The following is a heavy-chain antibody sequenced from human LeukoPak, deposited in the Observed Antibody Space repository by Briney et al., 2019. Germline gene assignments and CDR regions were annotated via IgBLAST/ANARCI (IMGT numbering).Heavy chain of an antibody. J-gene: IGHJ6*02. D-gene: IGHD2-21*02. CDR2: IYYSGST. CDR3: ARDIPLSGDPYYYYGMDV. Sequence: SETLSLTCTVSGGSISSYYWSWIRQPPGKGLEWIGYIYYSGSTNYNPSLKSRVTISVDTSKNQFSLKLSSVTAADTAVYYCARDIPLSGDPYYYYGMDVWGQGTTVTVSS. CDR1: GGSISSYY. V-gene: IGHV4-59*01.